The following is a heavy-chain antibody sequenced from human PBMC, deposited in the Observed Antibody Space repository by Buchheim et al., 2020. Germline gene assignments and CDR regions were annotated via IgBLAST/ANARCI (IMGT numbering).Heavy chain of an antibody. CDR1: GFTFSNIF. J-gene: IGHJ4*02. CDR2: ISYDGSNK. CDR3: AKDWRGSYDY. D-gene: IGHD1-26*01. Sequence: QGQLVESGGGLVKPGGSLRLSCAASGFTFSNIFMGWVRQAPGKGLEWVAVISYDGSNKYYADSVKGRFTISRDNSKNTLYLQMNSLRAEDTAVYYCAKDWRGSYDYWGQGTL. V-gene: IGHV3-30*18.